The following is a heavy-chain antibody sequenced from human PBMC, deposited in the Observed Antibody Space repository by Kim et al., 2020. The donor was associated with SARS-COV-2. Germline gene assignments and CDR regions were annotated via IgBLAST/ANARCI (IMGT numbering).Heavy chain of an antibody. CDR3: ASLHSAQVPGFFCC. CDR1: GFTLSNYW. V-gene: IGHV3-7*03. D-gene: IGHD2-15*01. J-gene: IGHJ6*03. Sequence: GGSLRLSCVASGFTLSNYWMRWVRQAPWKGLEWVARKKGDGGNAYYADSVKGLFTISRDNAKSSLYLEMNSLRAEDTAIYYCASLHSAQVPGFFCCWG. CDR2: KKGDGGNA.